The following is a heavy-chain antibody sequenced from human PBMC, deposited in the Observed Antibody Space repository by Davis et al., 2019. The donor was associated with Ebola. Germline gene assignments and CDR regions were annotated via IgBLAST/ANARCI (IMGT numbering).Heavy chain of an antibody. J-gene: IGHJ3*02. V-gene: IGHV1-2*02. CDR2: INPNSGGT. CDR3: ARGGNWNDEGVVAFDI. D-gene: IGHD1-1*01. Sequence: ASVKVSCKASGYTFTGYYMHWVRQAPGQGLEWMGWINPNSGGTNYAQKLQGRVTMTTDTSTSTVYMELSSLRSEDTAVYYCARGGNWNDEGVVAFDIWGQGTMVTVSS. CDR1: GYTFTGYY.